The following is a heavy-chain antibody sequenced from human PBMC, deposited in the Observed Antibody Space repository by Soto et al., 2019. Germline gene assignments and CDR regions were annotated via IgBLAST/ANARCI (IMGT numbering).Heavy chain of an antibody. CDR2: ISGSGSTI. V-gene: IGHV3-11*01. Sequence: PGGSLRLSCAASVFTFSDSYINWIRQAPGKGLEWVSYISGSGSTIYYADSVKGRFTISRDNAKKSVFLQMSSLRAEDTAVYYCARGAFDIWGQGTTVTVSS. J-gene: IGHJ3*02. CDR1: VFTFSDSY. CDR3: ARGAFDI.